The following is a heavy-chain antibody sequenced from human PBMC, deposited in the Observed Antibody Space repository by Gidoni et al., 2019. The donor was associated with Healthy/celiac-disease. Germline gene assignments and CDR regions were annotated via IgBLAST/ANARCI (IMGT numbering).Heavy chain of an antibody. CDR1: GYTFTGYY. CDR3: ARDAYDYVWGSPLGYFDY. CDR2: INPNSGGT. V-gene: IGHV1-2*04. J-gene: IGHJ4*02. Sequence: QVQLVQSGAEVKKPGASVKVSCKASGYTFTGYYMHWVRQAPGQGLEWMGWINPNSGGTNYAQKFQGWVTMTRDTSISTAYMELSRLRSDDTAVYYCARDAYDYVWGSPLGYFDYWGQGTLVTVSS. D-gene: IGHD3-16*01.